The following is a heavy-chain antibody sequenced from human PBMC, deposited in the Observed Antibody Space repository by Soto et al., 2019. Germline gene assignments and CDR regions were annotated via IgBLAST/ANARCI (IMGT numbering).Heavy chain of an antibody. Sequence: SLRLSCTATGYTFGDYAMSWFRQAPGKGLEWVGFIRSKAYGGTTEYAASVKGRFTISRDDSNTIAYLQMNSLKTEDTAVYYCTRLQSFYYYDSSGQRLMDVWGQGTTVTVS. CDR3: TRLQSFYYYDSSGQRLMDV. V-gene: IGHV3-49*03. CDR2: IRSKAYGGTT. J-gene: IGHJ6*02. D-gene: IGHD3-22*01. CDR1: GYTFGDYA.